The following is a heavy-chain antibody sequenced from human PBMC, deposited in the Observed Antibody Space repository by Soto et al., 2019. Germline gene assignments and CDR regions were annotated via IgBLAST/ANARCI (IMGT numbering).Heavy chain of an antibody. CDR1: GFTFSSYA. V-gene: IGHV3-30-3*01. CDR2: ISYDGSNK. D-gene: IGHD4-4*01. Sequence: PGGSLRLSCAASGFTFSSYAMHWVRQAPGKGLELVAVISYDGSNKYYADSVKGRFTISRDNSKNTLYLQMNSLRAEDTAVYYCAREPKDGYSLYHYYYYGMDVLGHGTTVTVSS. CDR3: AREPKDGYSLYHYYYYGMDV. J-gene: IGHJ6*02.